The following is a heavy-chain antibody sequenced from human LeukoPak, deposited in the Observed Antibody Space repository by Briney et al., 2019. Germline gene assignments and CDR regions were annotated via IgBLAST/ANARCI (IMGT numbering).Heavy chain of an antibody. CDR3: SRGPSQLPSP. CDR1: GFTFDDYA. D-gene: IGHD2-2*01. Sequence: GRSLRLSCAASGFTFDDYAMHWVRQAPGKGLEWASGISWNSGSIGYADSVKGRFTISRDNAKNTLYLQMDSLRAEDTAVYYCSRGPSQLPSPWGQGALVTVSS. J-gene: IGHJ5*02. V-gene: IGHV3-9*01. CDR2: ISWNSGSI.